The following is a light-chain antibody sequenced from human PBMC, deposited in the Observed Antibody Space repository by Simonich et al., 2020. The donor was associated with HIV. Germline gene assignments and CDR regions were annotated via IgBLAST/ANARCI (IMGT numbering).Light chain of an antibody. J-gene: IGLJ3*02. CDR3: SSYTTSSTLV. CDR2: DVK. Sequence: QSALTQPASVSGSPGQSITISCTGTSSDVGGYHYVSWYQQHPGKSPKLIIYDVKMRPSGVSNRFSGSKSGNTASLTISGLQAEDEADYYCSSYTTSSTLVFGGGTKLTVL. V-gene: IGLV2-14*03. CDR1: SSDVGGYHY.